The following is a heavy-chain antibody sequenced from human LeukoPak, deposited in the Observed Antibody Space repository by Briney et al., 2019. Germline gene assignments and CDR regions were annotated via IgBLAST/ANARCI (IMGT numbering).Heavy chain of an antibody. CDR1: GFTFGDYA. J-gene: IGHJ4*02. CDR2: IRSKAYGGTT. Sequence: GGSLRLSCTASGFTFGDYAMSWVRQAPGKGLEWVGFIRSKAYGGTTEYAASVKGRFTISRDDSKSIAYLQMNSLKTEGTAVYYCTRDPRRYCSSTSCYAGWGQGTLVTVSS. CDR3: TRDPRRYCSSTSCYAG. V-gene: IGHV3-49*04. D-gene: IGHD2-2*01.